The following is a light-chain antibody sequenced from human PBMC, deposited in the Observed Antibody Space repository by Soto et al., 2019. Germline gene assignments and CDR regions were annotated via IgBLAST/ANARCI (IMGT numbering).Light chain of an antibody. J-gene: IGLJ3*02. V-gene: IGLV1-40*01. CDR2: ANS. Sequence: QSVLTQPPSVSGAPGQRVTISCTGSSSNIGAGYDVHWYQQLPGTAPKLLIYANSNRPSGVPDRFSGSILGNKAALTITGAQADDESVYYCVLFMGSATNWVFGGGTKLTVL. CDR3: VLFMGSATNWV. CDR1: SSNIGAGYD.